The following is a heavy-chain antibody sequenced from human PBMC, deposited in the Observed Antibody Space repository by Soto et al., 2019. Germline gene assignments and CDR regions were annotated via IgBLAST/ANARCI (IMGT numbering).Heavy chain of an antibody. CDR3: ARGAANWFDP. V-gene: IGHV4-39*01. J-gene: IGHJ5*02. D-gene: IGHD2-15*01. CDR1: GGSISSTSYY. Sequence: QLQLKESGPGLVKPSETLSLTCTVSGGSISSTSYYWGWIRQPPGKGLEWIATVHYSGSAYYNPSLKSRVPVSVETSKNQFSVELSSVTAADTAVYYCARGAANWFDPWGQGTLVIVSS. CDR2: VHYSGSA.